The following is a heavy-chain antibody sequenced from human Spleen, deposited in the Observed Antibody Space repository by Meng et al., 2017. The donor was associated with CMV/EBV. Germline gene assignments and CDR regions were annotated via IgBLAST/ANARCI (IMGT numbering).Heavy chain of an antibody. CDR3: ARLRGFNYYGMDV. CDR2: INHSGST. Sequence: GSLRLSCTVSGGSISSSSYYWGWIRQPPGKGLEWIGEINHSGSTNYNPSLKSRVTISVDTSKNQFSLKLSSVTAADTAVYYCARLRGFNYYGMDVWGQGTTVTVS. V-gene: IGHV4-39*07. D-gene: IGHD3-10*01. J-gene: IGHJ6*02. CDR1: GGSISSSSYY.